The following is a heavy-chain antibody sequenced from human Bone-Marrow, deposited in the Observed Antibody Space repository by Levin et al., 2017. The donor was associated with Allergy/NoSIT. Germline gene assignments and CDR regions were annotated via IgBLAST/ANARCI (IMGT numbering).Heavy chain of an antibody. CDR2: ISSDGNNQ. D-gene: IGHD6-19*01. V-gene: IGHV3-30*18. Sequence: PGGSLRLSCAASGFTFSRHGMHWVRQAPGKGLEWVAVISSDGNNQYYAHAVKGRFTVSRDNSNNTLYLQMNSLRAEDTALYYCAKDQGTGWFLVHFNSWGQGTLVTVSS. CDR1: GFTFSRHG. CDR3: AKDQGTGWFLVHFNS. J-gene: IGHJ4*02.